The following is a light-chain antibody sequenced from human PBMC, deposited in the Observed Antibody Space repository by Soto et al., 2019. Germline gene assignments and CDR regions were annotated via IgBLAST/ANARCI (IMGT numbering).Light chain of an antibody. CDR3: AAWDDSLNVLYV. CDR2: SNN. CDR1: SSHIGINT. V-gene: IGLV1-44*01. Sequence: QPVSEEPPPAAGCPPRRVTHPYSGNSSHIGINTVNWYQQLPGTAPKLLIYSNNQRPSGVPDRFSGSKSGTSASLAISGLRSEDEADYYCAAWDDSLNVLYVFGTGTKVTVL. J-gene: IGLJ1*01.